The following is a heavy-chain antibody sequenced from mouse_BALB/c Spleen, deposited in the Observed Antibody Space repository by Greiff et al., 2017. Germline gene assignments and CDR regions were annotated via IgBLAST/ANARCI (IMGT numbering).Heavy chain of an antibody. CDR1: GFSLTGYG. CDR2: IWGDGST. V-gene: IGHV2-6-7*01. Sequence: VKLQESGPGLVAPSQSLSITCTVSGFSLTGYGVNWVRQPPGKGLEWLGMIWGDGSTDYNSALKSRLSISKDNSKSQVFLKMNSLQTDDTARYYCARDRVITTGGYAMDYWGQGTSVTVSS. J-gene: IGHJ4*01. CDR3: ARDRVITTGGYAMDY. D-gene: IGHD2-4*01.